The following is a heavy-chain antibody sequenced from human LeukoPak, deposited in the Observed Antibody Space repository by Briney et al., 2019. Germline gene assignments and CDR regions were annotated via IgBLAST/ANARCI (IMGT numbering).Heavy chain of an antibody. V-gene: IGHV3-66*01. CDR3: ARDDSYGLSY. D-gene: IGHD5-18*01. CDR2: IYSGGST. CDR1: GFTVSSDY. Sequence: GGSLRLSCAASGFTVSSDYMTWVRQAPGKGLEWVSVIYSGGSTNYADSVKGRFTISRDNSKNTLYLQMNSLRAEDTAVYYCARDDSYGLSYWGQGTLVTVSS. J-gene: IGHJ4*02.